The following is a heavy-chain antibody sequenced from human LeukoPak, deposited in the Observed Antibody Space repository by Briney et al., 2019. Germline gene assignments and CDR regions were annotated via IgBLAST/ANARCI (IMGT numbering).Heavy chain of an antibody. D-gene: IGHD3-9*01. Sequence: SAVKVSCMGSGWTFSSYVSSWVRPAPAQGREWMGGITLIFGTANSEQKFQGRVTITTAESTTTAYMELRSLRSEDKAVSYCERGGTLLTGWFDHWGQGTLVTVSS. V-gene: IGHV1-69*05. CDR3: ERGGTLLTGWFDH. J-gene: IGHJ5*02. CDR2: ITLIFGTA. CDR1: GWTFSSYV.